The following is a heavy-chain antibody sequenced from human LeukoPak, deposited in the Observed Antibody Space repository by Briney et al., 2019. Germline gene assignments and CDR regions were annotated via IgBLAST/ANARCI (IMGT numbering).Heavy chain of an antibody. J-gene: IGHJ4*02. CDR1: GFTFSSYA. Sequence: SGGSLRLSCAASGFTFSSYAMHWVRQAPGKGLEWVAVISYDGSNKYYADSVKGRFTISRDNSKNTLYLQMNSLRAEDTAVYYCAREQVQLWAAYDYWGQGTLVTVSS. CDR2: ISYDGSNK. V-gene: IGHV3-30-3*01. D-gene: IGHD5-18*01. CDR3: AREQVQLWAAYDY.